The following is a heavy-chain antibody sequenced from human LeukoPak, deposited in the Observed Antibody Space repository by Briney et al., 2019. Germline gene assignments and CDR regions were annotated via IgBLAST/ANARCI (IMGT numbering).Heavy chain of an antibody. CDR1: GGTFSSYA. CDR2: IVPIFGTA. V-gene: IGHV1-69*05. J-gene: IGHJ1*01. CDR3: ARELGGNGFQH. D-gene: IGHD4-23*01. Sequence: SVKVSCKASGGTFSSYAISWVRQAPGQGLEWMGRIVPIFGTANYAQKFQGRVTITTDESTSTAYMELSSLRSEDTAVCYCARELGGNGFQHWGQGTLVTVSS.